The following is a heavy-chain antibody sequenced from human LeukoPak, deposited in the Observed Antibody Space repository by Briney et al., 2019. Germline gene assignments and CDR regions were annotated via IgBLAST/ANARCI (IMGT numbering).Heavy chain of an antibody. J-gene: IGHJ3*02. V-gene: IGHV3-21*01. CDR1: GFTFSSYS. CDR3: ARAFPKGSYSGAFDI. CDR2: ISSSSSYI. D-gene: IGHD1-26*01. Sequence: GGSLRLSCAASGFTFSSYSMNWVRQAPGKGLEWVSSISSSSSYIYYADSVKGRFTISRDNAKNSLYLQMNSLRAEDTAVYYCARAFPKGSYSGAFDIWGQGTMVTVSS.